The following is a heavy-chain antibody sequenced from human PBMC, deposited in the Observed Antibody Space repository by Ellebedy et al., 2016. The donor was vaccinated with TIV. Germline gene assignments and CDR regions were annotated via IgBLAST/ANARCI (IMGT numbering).Heavy chain of an antibody. V-gene: IGHV1-18*04. J-gene: IGHJ5*02. CDR3: ARGFNEKFDP. CDR2: IRGYNGGT. CDR1: GYTFTKYG. Sequence: ASVKVSCKASGYTFTKYGISWVLQPPAQGLEWMGCIRGYNGGTNYAQKFQGRVTMTTDTSTNTVNMELRSLRSDDTAGYYCARGFNEKFDPWGQGTLVTVSS.